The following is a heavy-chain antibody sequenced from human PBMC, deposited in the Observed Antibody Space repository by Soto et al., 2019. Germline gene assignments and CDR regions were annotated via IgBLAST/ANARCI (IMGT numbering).Heavy chain of an antibody. V-gene: IGHV1-69*02. Sequence: SVKVSCKASGGTFSSYTISWVRQAPGQGLEWMGRIIPILGIANYAQKFQGRVTITADKSTSTAYMELSSLRSEDTAVYYCARGPLTPSAAIPSWFDPWGQGTLVTVSS. CDR3: ARGPLTPSAAIPSWFDP. J-gene: IGHJ5*02. D-gene: IGHD2-2*01. CDR2: IIPILGIA. CDR1: GGTFSSYT.